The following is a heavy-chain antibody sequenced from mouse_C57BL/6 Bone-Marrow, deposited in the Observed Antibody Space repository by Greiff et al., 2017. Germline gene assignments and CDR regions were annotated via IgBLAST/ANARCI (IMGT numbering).Heavy chain of an antibody. CDR2: IDPSDSYT. CDR3: AKGLRITTVAYYFDY. J-gene: IGHJ2*01. D-gene: IGHD1-1*01. Sequence: VQLQQPGAELVKPGASVKLSCKASGYTFTSYWMQWVKQRLGQGLEWIGEIDPSDSYTNYNQKFKGKATLTVDTSSSTAYMHLSSLTSEDAAVYYCAKGLRITTVAYYFDYWGQGTTLTVSS. CDR1: GYTFTSYW. V-gene: IGHV1-50*01.